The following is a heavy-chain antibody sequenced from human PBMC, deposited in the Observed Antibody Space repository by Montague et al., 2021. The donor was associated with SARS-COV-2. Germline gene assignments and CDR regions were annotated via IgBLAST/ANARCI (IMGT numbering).Heavy chain of an antibody. CDR3: ARGTSTINKIVVVITGIGYYFDY. J-gene: IGHJ4*02. CDR2: INHSGST. D-gene: IGHD3-22*01. CDR1: GGSFNDYQ. V-gene: IGHV4-34*01. Sequence: SETLSLTCAVYGGSFNDYQWSWIRQPPGKGLEWVGEINHSGSTNYNPSLKSRVTISVDTSKNQFSLKLSSVTAADTAVYYCARGTSTINKIVVVITGIGYYFDYWGQGTLVTVSS.